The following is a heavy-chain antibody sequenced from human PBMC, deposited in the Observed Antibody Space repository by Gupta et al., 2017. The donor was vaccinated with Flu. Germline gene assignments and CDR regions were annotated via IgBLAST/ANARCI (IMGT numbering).Heavy chain of an antibody. CDR1: GGSFSGYY. D-gene: IGHD2-15*01. V-gene: IGHV4-34*01. Sequence: QVQLQQWGVGLLKPSETLSLTCSAYGGSFSGYYWSWIRQPPGTRLEWIGEINHSGSTNYNPSLKSRVTISVDTSKNQFSLKLSSVTAADTAVYYCARGVGYCSGGSCYSVLSYYYYYGMDVWGQGTTVTVSS. CDR2: INHSGST. CDR3: ARGVGYCSGGSCYSVLSYYYYYGMDV. J-gene: IGHJ6*02.